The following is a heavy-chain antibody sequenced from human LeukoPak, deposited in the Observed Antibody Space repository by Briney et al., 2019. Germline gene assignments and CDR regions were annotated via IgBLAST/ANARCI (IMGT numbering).Heavy chain of an antibody. CDR3: ARDLYYYGSGSYYDVFDV. Sequence: ASVKVSCKASGGTFSSYAISWVRQAPGQGLEWMGWISAYKGNTYYAQNLQGRVTMTTDTPTSTAYMELRSLRSDDTAIYYCARDLYYYGSGSYYDVFDVWGQGTMVTVSS. CDR2: ISAYKGNT. V-gene: IGHV1-18*01. D-gene: IGHD3-10*01. J-gene: IGHJ3*01. CDR1: GGTFSSYA.